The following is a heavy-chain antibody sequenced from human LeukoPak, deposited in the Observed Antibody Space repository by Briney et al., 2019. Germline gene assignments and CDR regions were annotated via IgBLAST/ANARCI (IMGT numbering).Heavy chain of an antibody. D-gene: IGHD3-16*01. Sequence: SETLSLTCTVSGGSMSSYYWSWIRQPPGKGLEWIGYIYYSGSTNYNPTLKSRVTISVDTSKNQFTLKLSSVTAADTAVYYCARGRYGWLPFDYWGQGTLVTVSS. CDR1: GGSMSSYY. CDR2: IYYSGST. CDR3: ARGRYGWLPFDY. J-gene: IGHJ4*02. V-gene: IGHV4-59*01.